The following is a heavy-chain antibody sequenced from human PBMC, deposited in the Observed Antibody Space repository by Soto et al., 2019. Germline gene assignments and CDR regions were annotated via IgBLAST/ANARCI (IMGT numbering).Heavy chain of an antibody. V-gene: IGHV1-46*01. J-gene: IGHJ6*02. D-gene: IGHD1-26*01. Sequence: ASVKVSCKASGYTFTSYYMHWVRQAPGQGLEWMGIINPSGGSTSYAQKFQGRVTMTRDTSTSTVYMELSSLRSEDTAVYYCASAQLGSYYYYYGMDVWGQGTTVTVSS. CDR1: GYTFTSYY. CDR3: ASAQLGSYYYYYGMDV. CDR2: INPSGGST.